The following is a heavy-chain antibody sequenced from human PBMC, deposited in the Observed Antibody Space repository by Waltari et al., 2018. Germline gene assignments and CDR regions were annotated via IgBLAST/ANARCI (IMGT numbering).Heavy chain of an antibody. CDR3: ARGRGAYYYDSSGYYPGGVDY. D-gene: IGHD3-22*01. CDR1: GFTFSSYS. J-gene: IGHJ4*02. V-gene: IGHV3-48*04. Sequence: EVQLVESGGGLVQPGGSLRLSCAASGFTFSSYSMNWVRQAPGTGLEWVSYISSSSSTIYYADSVKGRFTISRDNAKNSLYLQMNSLRAEDTAVYYCARGRGAYYYDSSGYYPGGVDYWGQGTLVTVSS. CDR2: ISSSSSTI.